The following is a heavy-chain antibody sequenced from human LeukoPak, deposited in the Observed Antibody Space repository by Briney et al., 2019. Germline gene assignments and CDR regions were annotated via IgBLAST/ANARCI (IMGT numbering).Heavy chain of an antibody. J-gene: IGHJ4*02. CDR3: AREWVVLAAAIFY. Sequence: ASVKVSCKASGYTFTGYYMHWVRQAPGQGLEWMGWNNPNSGGTNYAQKFQGRVTMTRDTSISTAYTELTSLRSDDTAVYYCAREWVVLAAAIFYWGQGTLVTVSS. CDR1: GYTFTGYY. V-gene: IGHV1-2*02. CDR2: NNPNSGGT. D-gene: IGHD2-15*01.